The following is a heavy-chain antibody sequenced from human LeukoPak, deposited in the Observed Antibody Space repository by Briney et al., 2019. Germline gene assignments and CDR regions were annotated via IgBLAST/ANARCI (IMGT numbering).Heavy chain of an antibody. V-gene: IGHV3-30*02. CDR3: ANQLEWLLYMDV. D-gene: IGHD3-3*01. Sequence: SGGSLRLSCAASGLTFSSYGIHWVRQAPGKGLEWVAFIQDDGSNKYYADSVKGRFTISRDNSKNTLYLQMNSLRAEDTAVYYCANQLEWLLYMDVWGKGTTVTVS. J-gene: IGHJ6*03. CDR1: GLTFSSYG. CDR2: IQDDGSNK.